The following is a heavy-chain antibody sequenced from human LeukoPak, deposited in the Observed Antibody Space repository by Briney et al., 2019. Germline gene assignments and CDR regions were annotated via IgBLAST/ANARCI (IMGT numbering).Heavy chain of an antibody. CDR1: GFTVSSNY. CDR3: AREMLSIAAALYAFDI. V-gene: IGHV3-66*01. D-gene: IGHD6-13*01. CDR2: IYSGGST. J-gene: IGHJ3*02. Sequence: GGSLRLSCAASGFTVSSNYMSWVRQAPGKGLEWVSVIYSGGSTYYADSVKGRFTISRDNSKNTLYLQMNSLRAEDTAVYYCAREMLSIAAALYAFDIWGLGTMVTVSS.